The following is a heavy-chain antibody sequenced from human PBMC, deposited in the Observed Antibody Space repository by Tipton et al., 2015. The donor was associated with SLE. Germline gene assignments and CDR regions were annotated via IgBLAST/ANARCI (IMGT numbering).Heavy chain of an antibody. J-gene: IGHJ2*01. Sequence: TLSLTCTVSGGAISSGGFYWRWVRQPAGEGLEGVGRIFPSGKTVYNPSLKSRVTISMDLSNNHFSVNLSSVTASDTAVYYCAKTLAGATPGRYQSYWYFDLWGRGLRVIVSS. CDR2: IFPSGKT. CDR1: GGAISSGGFY. CDR3: AKTLAGATPGRYQSYWYFDL. D-gene: IGHD1-1*01. V-gene: IGHV4-61*02.